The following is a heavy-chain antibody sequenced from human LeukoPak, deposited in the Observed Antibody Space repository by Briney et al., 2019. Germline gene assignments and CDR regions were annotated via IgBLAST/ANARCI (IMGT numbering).Heavy chain of an antibody. V-gene: IGHV3-23*01. CDR2: ISGSGGST. CDR1: GFTFSNYA. D-gene: IGHD5-24*01. Sequence: GGSLRLSCAASGFTFSNYAMSWVRQAPGKGLEWVSTISGSGGSTYHADSVRGRFTISRDNSKNTLYLQMNSLRAEDTAVYYCARGRRDDYNLFDYWGHGTLVTVSS. CDR3: ARGRRDDYNLFDY. J-gene: IGHJ4*01.